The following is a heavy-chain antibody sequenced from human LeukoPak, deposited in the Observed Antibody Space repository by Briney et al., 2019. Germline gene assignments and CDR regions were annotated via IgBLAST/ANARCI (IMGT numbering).Heavy chain of an antibody. CDR2: IDPSDSYS. Sequence: TGESLRISCKGSGYSFTSYWISWVRQLPGKGLEWMGRIDPSDSYSNYSPSFQGHVTISADKSISTAYLQWSSLKASDTAMYYCARHKHPGVWFDPWGQGTLVTVSS. J-gene: IGHJ5*02. CDR3: ARHKHPGVWFDP. D-gene: IGHD3-10*01. CDR1: GYSFTSYW. V-gene: IGHV5-10-1*01.